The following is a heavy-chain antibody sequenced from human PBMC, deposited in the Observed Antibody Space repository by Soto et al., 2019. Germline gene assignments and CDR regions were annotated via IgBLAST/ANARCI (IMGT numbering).Heavy chain of an antibody. CDR1: GFTFSSYT. V-gene: IGHV3-23*01. J-gene: IGHJ6*02. Sequence: EVQLLESGGGLVQPGGSLRLSCAASGFTFSSYTMSWVRQAPGKGLEWVSSISGLGGDTSYADSVKGRFTISRDYSKNTLYLQMSSLRAEDTAVYYCARPGTAAIRYFYPGLAVWGQGTTVTVSS. D-gene: IGHD2-2*01. CDR2: ISGLGGDT. CDR3: ARPGTAAIRYFYPGLAV.